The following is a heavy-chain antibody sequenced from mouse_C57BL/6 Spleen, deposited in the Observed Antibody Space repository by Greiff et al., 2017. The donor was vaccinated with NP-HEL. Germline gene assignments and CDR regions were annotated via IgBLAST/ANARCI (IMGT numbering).Heavy chain of an antibody. D-gene: IGHD1-1*01. V-gene: IGHV5-9-1*02. J-gene: IGHJ4*01. Sequence: VQLVESGEGLVKPGGSLKLSCAASGFTFSSYAMSWVRQTPEKRLEWVAYISSGGDYIYYADTVKGRFTISRDNARNTLYLQMSSLKSEDTAMYYCTRDSTVVATKAMDYWGQGTSVTVSS. CDR2: ISSGGDYI. CDR1: GFTFSSYA. CDR3: TRDSTVVATKAMDY.